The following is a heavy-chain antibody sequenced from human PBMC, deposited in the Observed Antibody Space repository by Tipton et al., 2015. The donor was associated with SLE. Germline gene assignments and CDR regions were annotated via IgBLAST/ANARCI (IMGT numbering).Heavy chain of an antibody. Sequence: TLSLTCTVSDGSISTDGYFWSWIRRRPGTGLEWIGYIYYSGSAYYSPSLESRVTISVDTSEKQFSLKLTSVTAADTAVYYCARDGLAWGYYYYMDVWGKGTTVTVSS. J-gene: IGHJ6*03. CDR1: DGSISTDGYF. CDR2: IYYSGSA. V-gene: IGHV4-31*03. D-gene: IGHD3-16*01. CDR3: ARDGLAWGYYYYMDV.